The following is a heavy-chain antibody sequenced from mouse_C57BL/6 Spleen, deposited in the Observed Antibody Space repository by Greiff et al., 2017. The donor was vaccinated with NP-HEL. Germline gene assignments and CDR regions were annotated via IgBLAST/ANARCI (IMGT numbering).Heavy chain of an antibody. Sequence: EVHLVESGGGLVKPGGSLKLSCAASGFTFSDYGMHWVRQAPEKGLEWVAYISSGSSTIYYADTVKGRFTISRDNAKNTLFLPMTSLRSEDTAMYYCARPYGDDWDYFDYWGEGTTLTVSS. J-gene: IGHJ2*01. CDR3: ARPYGDDWDYFDY. D-gene: IGHD2-2*01. CDR1: GFTFSDYG. CDR2: ISSGSSTI. V-gene: IGHV5-17*01.